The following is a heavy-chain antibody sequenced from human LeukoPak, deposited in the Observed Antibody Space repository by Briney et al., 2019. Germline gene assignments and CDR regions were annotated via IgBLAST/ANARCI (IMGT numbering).Heavy chain of an antibody. Sequence: PSETLSLTCAVYGGSFSGYYWSWIRQPPGKGLEWIVEINHSGSTNYNPSLKSRVTISVDTSKNQFSLKLSSVTAADTAVYYCARGYSSGWYPVYGMDVWGQGTTVTVSS. V-gene: IGHV4-34*01. J-gene: IGHJ6*02. D-gene: IGHD6-19*01. CDR3: ARGYSSGWYPVYGMDV. CDR2: INHSGST. CDR1: GGSFSGYY.